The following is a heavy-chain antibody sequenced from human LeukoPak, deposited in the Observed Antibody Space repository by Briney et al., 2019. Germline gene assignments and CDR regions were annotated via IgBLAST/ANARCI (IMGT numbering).Heavy chain of an antibody. Sequence: SETLSLTCAVCGGSFSGYYWSWIRQPPGKGLEWIGEINHSGSTNYNPSLKSRITISVDTSKNQFSLKLSSVTAADTAVYYCARVDYYDSSGYYYHDYWGQGTLVTVSS. V-gene: IGHV4-34*01. CDR1: GGSFSGYY. J-gene: IGHJ4*02. CDR2: INHSGST. D-gene: IGHD3-22*01. CDR3: ARVDYYDSSGYYYHDY.